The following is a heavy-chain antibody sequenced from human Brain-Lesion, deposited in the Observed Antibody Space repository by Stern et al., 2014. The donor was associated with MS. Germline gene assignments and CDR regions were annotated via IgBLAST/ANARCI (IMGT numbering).Heavy chain of an antibody. CDR2: ISHSGST. Sequence: QVQLQESGPGLVKPSETLSLTCTVSGSPISSAFYWGWIRQPPGKGLEWIGTISHSGSTFYNQSLKSRVAILSDKSKNHFALRLTSVTAADTAVYYCTRDSSISRFFIWGQGTLVTVSS. CDR3: TRDSSISRFFI. J-gene: IGHJ4*02. V-gene: IGHV4-38-2*02. D-gene: IGHD6-13*01. CDR1: GSPISSAFY.